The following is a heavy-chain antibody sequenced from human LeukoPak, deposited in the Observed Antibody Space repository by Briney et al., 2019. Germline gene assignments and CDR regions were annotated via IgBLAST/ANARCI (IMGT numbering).Heavy chain of an antibody. CDR3: ARGSALQGARFPFAY. V-gene: IGHV1-2*02. J-gene: IGHJ4*02. D-gene: IGHD1-26*01. CDR2: INPNSGDT. CDR1: GYTFTDYH. Sequence: ASVKVSCKASGYTFTDYHMHWVRQAPGQRLEWMGWINPNSGDTKYAQNFQDRVTMTRDTSISTAYVELSGLTSDDTALYYCARGSALQGARFPFAYWGQGTLVTVSS.